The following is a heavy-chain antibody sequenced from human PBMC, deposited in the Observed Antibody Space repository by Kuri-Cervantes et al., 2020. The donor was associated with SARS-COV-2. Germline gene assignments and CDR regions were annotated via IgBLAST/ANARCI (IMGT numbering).Heavy chain of an antibody. V-gene: IGHV5-10-1*01. CDR1: GYSFATYW. CDR2: IDPSDSYT. J-gene: IGHJ4*02. Sequence: GESLKISCKGSGYSFATYWISWVRQMPGKGLEWMGRIDPSDSYTNYSPSFQGHVTIPADKSISTAYLQWSSLKASDTAMYYCASTVAFWSGYYDYWGQGTLVTVSS. D-gene: IGHD3-3*01. CDR3: ASTVAFWSGYYDY.